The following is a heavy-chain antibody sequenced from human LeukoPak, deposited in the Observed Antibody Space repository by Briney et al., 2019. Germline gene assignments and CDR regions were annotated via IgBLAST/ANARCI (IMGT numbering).Heavy chain of an antibody. CDR1: GFTFSAYA. D-gene: IGHD2-15*01. CDR2: IGSDNKP. J-gene: IGHJ3*01. V-gene: IGHV3-23*05. CDR3: ARACSDGTCYLTASDL. Sequence: GGSLRLSCEASGFTFSAYAMTWVRQAPGKGLEWVSSIGSDNKPHYSESVKGRFAISRDDSKNTLYLQMSSLRVEDTAVFYCARACSDGTCYLTASDLWGQGTMVTVSS.